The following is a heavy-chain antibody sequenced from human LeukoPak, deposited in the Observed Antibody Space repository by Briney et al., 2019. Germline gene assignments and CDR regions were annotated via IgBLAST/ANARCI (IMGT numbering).Heavy chain of an antibody. Sequence: PSQTLSLTCTVSGGSISSGSYYWSWIRQPAGKGLEWIGRIYTSGSTNYNPSLKSRVTISVDTSRTQFSLKLSSVTAADTAVYYCAREDDFWSGLDYWGQGTLVTVSS. D-gene: IGHD3-3*01. CDR3: AREDDFWSGLDY. V-gene: IGHV4-61*02. CDR1: GGSISSGSYY. J-gene: IGHJ4*02. CDR2: IYTSGST.